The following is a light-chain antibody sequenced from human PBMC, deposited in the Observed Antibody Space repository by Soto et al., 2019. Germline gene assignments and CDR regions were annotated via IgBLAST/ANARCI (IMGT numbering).Light chain of an antibody. CDR2: SNS. Sequence: QSVLTQPPSASGTPGQRVTISCSGSSSNFRSNTVNWYQQLPGTAPKLLIYSNSQRPSGVPDRFSGSKSGTSASLAISGLQSEDEADYYCAAWDDSLNGWVFGGGTKVTVL. CDR3: AAWDDSLNGWV. V-gene: IGLV1-44*01. J-gene: IGLJ3*02. CDR1: SSNFRSNT.